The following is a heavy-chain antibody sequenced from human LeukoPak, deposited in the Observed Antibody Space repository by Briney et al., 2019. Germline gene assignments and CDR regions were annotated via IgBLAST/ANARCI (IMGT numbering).Heavy chain of an antibody. D-gene: IGHD3-3*01. CDR1: GGSFSSHY. J-gene: IGHJ4*02. V-gene: IGHV4-59*11. Sequence: SETLSLTCSVSGGSFSSHYWSWIRQPPGKGLEWIGNIYYSGSTNYNPSLKSRVTISVDMSKNQSSLKLSSVTAADTAVYYCARVLSSGYYIYFDYWGQGSLVTVSS. CDR3: ARVLSSGYYIYFDY. CDR2: IYYSGST.